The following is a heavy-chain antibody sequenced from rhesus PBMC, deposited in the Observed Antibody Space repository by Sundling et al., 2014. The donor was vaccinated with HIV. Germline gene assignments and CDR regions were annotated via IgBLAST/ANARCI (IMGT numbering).Heavy chain of an antibody. CDR1: GGSISSNY. V-gene: IGHV4-160*01. CDR3: ARLHSWNYNWGLDS. J-gene: IGHJ6*01. D-gene: IGHD1-1-1*01. CDR2: IYGSSGST. Sequence: QVQLQESGPGLVKPSETLSLTCAVSGGSISSNYWSWIRQPPGKGLEWIGRIYGSSGSTDYNPSLKSRVTISTDTSTNQFSLKLNSVTAADTALYFCARLHSWNYNWGLDSWGQGVVVTVSS.